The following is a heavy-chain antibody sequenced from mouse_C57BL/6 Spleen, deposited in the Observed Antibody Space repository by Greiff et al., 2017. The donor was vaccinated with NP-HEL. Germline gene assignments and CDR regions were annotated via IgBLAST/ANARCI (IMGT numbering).Heavy chain of an antibody. V-gene: IGHV8-12*01. CDR3: ARAYDGYYGWFAY. CDR2: IYWDDDK. Sequence: QVTLKVSGPGILQSSQTPRLTCFFSGVLLSTSGMGVGWVRQPSGKGLGWLAHIYWDDDKRYKPSLKSRLTISKDTSRNQVFLKITSVDTADTATYYCARAYDGYYGWFAYWGQGTLVTVSA. J-gene: IGHJ3*01. D-gene: IGHD2-3*01. CDR1: GVLLSTSGMG.